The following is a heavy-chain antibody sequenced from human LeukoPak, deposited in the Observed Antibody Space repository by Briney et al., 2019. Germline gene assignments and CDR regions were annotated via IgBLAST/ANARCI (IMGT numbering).Heavy chain of an antibody. CDR1: GFTFSDYY. Sequence: GGSLRLSCAASGFTFSDYYMTWIRQAPGKGLEWISYISTSSSAIYYADSVKGRFTISRDSAKNSLYLQMNSLRVEDTAVYYCARDFTADAFDIWGQGTMVTVSS. D-gene: IGHD5-18*01. CDR3: ARDFTADAFDI. V-gene: IGHV3-11*01. J-gene: IGHJ3*02. CDR2: ISTSSSAI.